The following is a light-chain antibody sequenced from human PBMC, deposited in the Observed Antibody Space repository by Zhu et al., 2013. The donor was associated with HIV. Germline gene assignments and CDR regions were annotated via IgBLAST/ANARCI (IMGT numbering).Light chain of an antibody. J-gene: IGLJ1*01. CDR3: AAWDDSLSGYV. Sequence: QSVLSQPPSASRTPGQRVTISCSGSSSNIESNNVNWYQQVPGKAPKLLIFNSYQRPSGVPDRFSASQSGTSASLAISGLQSEDEADYYCAAWDDSLSGYVFGTGTKVTVL. V-gene: IGLV1-44*01. CDR2: NSY. CDR1: SSNIESNN.